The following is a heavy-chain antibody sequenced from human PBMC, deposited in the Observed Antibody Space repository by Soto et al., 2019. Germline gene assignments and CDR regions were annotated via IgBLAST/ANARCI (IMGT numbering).Heavy chain of an antibody. CDR1: GFSLSADGVG. Sequence: ITLKESGPTLVKPTQTLTLTCTFSGFSLSADGVGVGWIRQPPGKAMEWLALISWDDNARYRPSLKSRLTLTKDTSENQVVLTMTNMDPVDTATYYCAHAYGGTSWPNDAFDVWGQGTVVTVSS. V-gene: IGHV2-5*02. J-gene: IGHJ3*01. D-gene: IGHD2-2*01. CDR3: AHAYGGTSWPNDAFDV. CDR2: ISWDDNA.